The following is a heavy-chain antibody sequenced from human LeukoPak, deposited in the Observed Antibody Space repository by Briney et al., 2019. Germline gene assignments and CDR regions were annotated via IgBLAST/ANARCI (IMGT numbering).Heavy chain of an antibody. CDR2: IYYSGST. Sequence: SETLSLTCTVSGGSISSYYWSWIRQPPGKGLEWIGYIYYSGSTNYNPSLKSRVTISVDTSKNQFSLKLSSVTAADTAIYYCARHNPWLSSDDFWGQGTLVTVSS. V-gene: IGHV4-59*08. D-gene: IGHD6-19*01. CDR1: GGSISSYY. CDR3: ARHNPWLSSDDF. J-gene: IGHJ4*02.